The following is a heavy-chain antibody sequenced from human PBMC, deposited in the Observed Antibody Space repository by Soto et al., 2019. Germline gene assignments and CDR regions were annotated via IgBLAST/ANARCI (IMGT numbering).Heavy chain of an antibody. D-gene: IGHD2-2*01. CDR2: ISSSSSTI. V-gene: IGHV3-48*01. Sequence: EVRLVESGGGLVQPGGSLRLSCAASGFTFSSYSMNWVRQAPGKGLEWVSYISSSSSTIYYADSVKGRFTISRDNAKNSLYLQMNSLTAEDTAVYYCAREGYCSSTSCEYYGMDVWGQGTTVTVSS. CDR1: GFTFSSYS. J-gene: IGHJ6*02. CDR3: AREGYCSSTSCEYYGMDV.